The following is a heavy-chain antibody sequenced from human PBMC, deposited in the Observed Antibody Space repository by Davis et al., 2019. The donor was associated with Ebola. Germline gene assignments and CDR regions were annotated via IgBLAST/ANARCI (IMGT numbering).Heavy chain of an antibody. CDR3: ARQGGGSGRFTSFDY. Sequence: GESLKISCEGSGYSFTSYWIAWVRQMPGKGLEWMGIIYPDDSDTRYSPSFRGQVPISADKSISTAYLQWSSLKASDTAMYYCARQGGGSGRFTSFDYWGQGTLVTVSS. V-gene: IGHV5-51*01. J-gene: IGHJ4*02. CDR2: IYPDDSDT. CDR1: GYSFTSYW. D-gene: IGHD1-26*01.